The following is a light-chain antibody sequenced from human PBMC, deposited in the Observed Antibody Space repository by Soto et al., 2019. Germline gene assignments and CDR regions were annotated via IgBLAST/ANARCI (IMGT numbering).Light chain of an antibody. J-gene: IGKJ5*01. CDR1: QSISRTY. Sequence: ENVLTQSPGTLSLSPGERATLSCRASQSISRTYLAWYQQKPVQAPRLLIYATSSRATGIPDRFSGSGSGTDFTLTISSLQPDDFATYYCQQYNTYSTFGQGTRLEIK. CDR3: QQYNTYST. CDR2: ATS. V-gene: IGKV3-20*01.